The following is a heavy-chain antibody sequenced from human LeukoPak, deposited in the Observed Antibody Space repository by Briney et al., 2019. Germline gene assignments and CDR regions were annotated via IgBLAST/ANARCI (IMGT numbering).Heavy chain of an antibody. J-gene: IGHJ6*02. D-gene: IGHD4-17*01. Sequence: TGGSLRLPCSASGFTYSSYSMIWVRQAPGMGREWVSVIYSGGSKYYADSGKGRFTISKDNSKKTLYLQMNSLGAEDTAVYYCARDYGDYGYYGMDVWGQGTTVTVSS. CDR2: IYSGGSK. V-gene: IGHV3-66*01. CDR1: GFTYSSYS. CDR3: ARDYGDYGYYGMDV.